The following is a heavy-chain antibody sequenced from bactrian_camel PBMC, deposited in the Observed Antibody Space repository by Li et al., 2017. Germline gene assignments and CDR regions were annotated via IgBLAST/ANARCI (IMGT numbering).Heavy chain of an antibody. CDR3: ATRYYNEYALGY. Sequence: HVQLVESGGGSVQAGGSLRLSCAASRYTGSRACMGWFRQAPGKEREGVARIYTGGGSTYYADSVKGQFTISRDNAKNTVYLQMNSLSSEDTAVYYCATRYYNEYALGYWGQGTQVTVS. D-gene: IGHD4*01. CDR2: IYTGGGST. CDR1: RYTGSRAC. V-gene: IGHV3S1*01. J-gene: IGHJ4*01.